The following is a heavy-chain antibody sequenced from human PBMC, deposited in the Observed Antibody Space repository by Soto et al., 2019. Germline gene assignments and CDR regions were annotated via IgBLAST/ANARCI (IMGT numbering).Heavy chain of an antibody. J-gene: IGHJ6*02. D-gene: IGHD5-12*01. V-gene: IGHV1-69*06. CDR3: ARGGVAIIGYGMDV. CDR2: IIPLFGKT. CDR1: GGIFSSYG. Sequence: QVQLVQSGAEVKKPGSSVKVSCKASGGIFSSYGINWVRQAPGQGLEWMGGIIPLFGKTFYAGGVQGRVIISADRSANTAYMDLSGLTSEDTAVYYGARGGVAIIGYGMDVWGQGTTVSVSS.